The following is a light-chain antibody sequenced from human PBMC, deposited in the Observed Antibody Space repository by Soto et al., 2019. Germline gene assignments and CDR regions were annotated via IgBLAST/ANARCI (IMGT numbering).Light chain of an antibody. J-gene: IGLJ3*02. Sequence: QLVLTQSPSASASLGASVNLTCTLSSGHSSYAIAWHQQQPEKGPRYLMKLNSDGSHSKGDGIPDRFSGSSSGAERYLTISSLQSEDEADYYCQTWVTGIHVFGGGTKLTVL. V-gene: IGLV4-69*01. CDR2: LNSDGSH. CDR3: QTWVTGIHV. CDR1: SGHSSYA.